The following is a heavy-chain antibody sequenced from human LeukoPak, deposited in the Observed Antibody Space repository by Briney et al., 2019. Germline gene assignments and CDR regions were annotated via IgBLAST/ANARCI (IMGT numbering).Heavy chain of an antibody. V-gene: IGHV4-61*01. D-gene: IGHD6-13*01. CDR1: GGSVSSGSYY. CDR3: ARDLQYSSSWFFDY. CDR2: IYYSGST. J-gene: IGHJ4*01. Sequence: SETLSLTCTVSGGSVSSGSYYWSWIRQPPGKGLEWIGYIYYSGSTNYNPSLKSRVTISVDTSKNQFSLKLSSVTAADTAVYYCARDLQYSSSWFFDYWGQEPWSPSPQ.